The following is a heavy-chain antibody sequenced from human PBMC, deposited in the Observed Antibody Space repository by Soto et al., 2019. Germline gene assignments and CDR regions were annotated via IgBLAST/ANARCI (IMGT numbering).Heavy chain of an antibody. CDR3: AGGYPEISGRQSSGFDY. CDR2: ISSSSSTI. J-gene: IGHJ4*02. D-gene: IGHD1-26*01. V-gene: IGHV3-11*01. Sequence: GQSLRLACAPAGFTFSDYYMSWIRQAQGKGLEWVSYISSSSSTISYADSVKGRFTISKDNAKSSLYLQMNSLRAEDTGAYYCAGGYPEISGRQSSGFDYWGQG. CDR1: GFTFSDYY.